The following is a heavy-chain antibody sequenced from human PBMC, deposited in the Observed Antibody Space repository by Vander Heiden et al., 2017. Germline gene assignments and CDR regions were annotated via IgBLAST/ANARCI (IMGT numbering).Heavy chain of an antibody. D-gene: IGHD4-17*01. CDR1: AGSVSSGYYY. J-gene: IGHJ3*02. V-gene: IGHV4-61*01. CDR2: VYDIGRT. CDR3: ARPTTFMAFDM. Sequence: QVQLQESGPGLVQPSETLSLTCSVSAGSVSSGYYYWSWIRQPPGKGLEWIGYVYDIGRTKYNPSLKSRLTISLDTSNNEYYLKLSPVTPADTAGCCCARPTTFMAFDMWGQGTMGTIS.